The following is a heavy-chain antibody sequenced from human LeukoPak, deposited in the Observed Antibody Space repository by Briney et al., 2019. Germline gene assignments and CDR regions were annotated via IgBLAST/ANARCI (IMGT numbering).Heavy chain of an antibody. D-gene: IGHD6-19*01. CDR1: TFTFSSDG. CDR2: IQYDGNKR. CDR3: ANTMYSSAWSPFDY. J-gene: IGHJ4*02. V-gene: IGHV3-30*02. Sequence: GGSLRLSCAASTFTFSSDGMHWVRQAPGKGLEWVAFIQYDGNKRYYGDSVKRRFTISRENSKNTLYLQMNSLRPDDTALYYCANTMYSSAWSPFDYWGRGTLVTVSS.